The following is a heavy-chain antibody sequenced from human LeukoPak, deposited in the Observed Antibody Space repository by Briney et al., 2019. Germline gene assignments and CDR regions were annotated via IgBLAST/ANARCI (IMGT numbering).Heavy chain of an antibody. Sequence: GGSLRLSCAASGFTFSSYAMSWVRQAPGKGLEWVSAISGSGGSTYYADSVKGRFTISRDNAKNSLYLQMNSLRAEDTAVYYRARGRDSSSDYWGQGTLVTVSS. CDR2: ISGSGGST. V-gene: IGHV3-23*01. J-gene: IGHJ4*02. CDR3: ARGRDSSSDY. CDR1: GFTFSSYA. D-gene: IGHD6-6*01.